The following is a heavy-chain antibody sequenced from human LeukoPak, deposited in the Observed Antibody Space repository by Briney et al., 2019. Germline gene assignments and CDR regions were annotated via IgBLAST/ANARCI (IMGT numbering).Heavy chain of an antibody. Sequence: SVTVSCKASGGTFSSYAISWVRQAPGQGLEWMGGIIPIFGTANYAQKFQGRVTITADESTSTAYMELSSLRSEDTAVYYCARESRIATYYYYGMDVWGQGTTVTVSS. J-gene: IGHJ6*02. D-gene: IGHD6-13*01. CDR3: ARESRIATYYYYGMDV. CDR2: IIPIFGTA. V-gene: IGHV1-69*13. CDR1: GGTFSSYA.